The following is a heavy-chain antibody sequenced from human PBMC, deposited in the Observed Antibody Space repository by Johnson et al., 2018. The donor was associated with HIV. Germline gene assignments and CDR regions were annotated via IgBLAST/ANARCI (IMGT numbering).Heavy chain of an antibody. CDR1: GFTFDDYG. V-gene: IGHV3-66*01. Sequence: EVQLVESGGGVVRPGGSLRLSCKASGFTFDDYGMSWVRQAPGKGLEWVSVIYSGGSTYYADSVKGRFTISRDNSKNTLYLQMNSLRAEDTAVYYCARAPRPDAFDIWGQGTMVTVSS. CDR3: ARAPRPDAFDI. J-gene: IGHJ3*02. CDR2: IYSGGST.